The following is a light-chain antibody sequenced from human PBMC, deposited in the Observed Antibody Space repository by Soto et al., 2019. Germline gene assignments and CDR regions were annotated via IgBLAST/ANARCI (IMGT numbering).Light chain of an antibody. V-gene: IGKV3-20*01. CDR1: QSVSSNY. Sequence: EIVLTQSPGILSLSPGERATLSCRASQSVSSNYLAWYQQKPGQAPRLLIYGASSRATGIPDRFSGSGSGTDFTLTIDRLEPEDFAVYYCHQYGISPPRTFGQGTTVEIK. CDR2: GAS. CDR3: HQYGISPPRT. J-gene: IGKJ1*01.